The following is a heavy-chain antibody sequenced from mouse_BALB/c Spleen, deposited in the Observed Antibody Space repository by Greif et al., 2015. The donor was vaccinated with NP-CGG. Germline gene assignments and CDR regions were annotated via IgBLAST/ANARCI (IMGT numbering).Heavy chain of an antibody. CDR3: ARQGYIYDGHLLFDY. D-gene: IGHD2-3*01. J-gene: IGHJ2*01. Sequence: EVHLVESGGGLVKPGGSLKLSCAASGFAFSSYDMSWVRQTPEKRLEWVATISSGGSYTYYPDSVKGRFTISRDNARNTLYLQMSSLRSEDTALYYCARQGYIYDGHLLFDYWGQGTTLTVSS. CDR2: ISSGGSYT. CDR1: GFAFSSYD. V-gene: IGHV5-9*02.